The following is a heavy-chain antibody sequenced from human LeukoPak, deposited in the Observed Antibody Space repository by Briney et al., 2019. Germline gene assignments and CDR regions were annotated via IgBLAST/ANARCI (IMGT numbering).Heavy chain of an antibody. CDR1: GGSISTTHW. CDR2: IHHSGAN. J-gene: IGHJ3*02. Sequence: SETLSLTCAVSGGSISTTHWWTWVRQFPGKGLEWIGEIHHSGANNNNPSLKSHVTISVDKSKNHFALKMSSATAADTAVYYCARGHPRLRSFDIWGRGTMVTVSS. V-gene: IGHV4-4*02. CDR3: ARGHPRLRSFDI.